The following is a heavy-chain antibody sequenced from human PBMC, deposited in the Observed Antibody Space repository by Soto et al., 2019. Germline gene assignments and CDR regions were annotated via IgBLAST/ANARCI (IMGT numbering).Heavy chain of an antibody. D-gene: IGHD3-3*01. J-gene: IGHJ4*02. CDR3: ARAYDFPSHFDY. CDR1: GGSISSSSYY. V-gene: IGHV4-39*07. Sequence: SETLSLTCTVSGGSISSSSYYWGWIRQPPGKGLEWIGSIYYSGSTYYNPSLKSRVTISVDTSKNQFSLKLSSVTAADTAVYYCARAYDFPSHFDYWGQGTLVTVSS. CDR2: IYYSGST.